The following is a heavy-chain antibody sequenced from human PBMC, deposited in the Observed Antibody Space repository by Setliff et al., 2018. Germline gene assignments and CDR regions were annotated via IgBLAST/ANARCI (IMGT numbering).Heavy chain of an antibody. CDR3: AKDVAITIFGVVTSSPH. J-gene: IGHJ4*02. CDR1: GFTFSNYA. Sequence: GGSLLLSCAASGFTFSNYAMSWVRQAPGKGLEWVSAISNSGGGTYYADSVKGRFTVSRDNSKNTLFLQMNSLRAEDTAVYYCAKDVAITIFGVVTSSPHWGQGTLVTVSS. V-gene: IGHV3-23*01. CDR2: ISNSGGGT. D-gene: IGHD3-3*01.